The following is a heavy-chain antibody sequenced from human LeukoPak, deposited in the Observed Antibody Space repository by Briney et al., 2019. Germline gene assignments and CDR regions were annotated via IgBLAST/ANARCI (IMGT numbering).Heavy chain of an antibody. CDR1: GFTFSSYA. J-gene: IGHJ4*02. CDR3: AKDFVGSKEMATSKGYYFDY. Sequence: GGSLRLSCAASGFTFSSYAMSWVRQAPGKGLEWVSAISGSGGSTYYADSVKGRFTNSRDNSKNTLYLQMNSLRAEDTAVYYCAKDFVGSKEMATSKGYYFDYWGQGTLVTVSS. D-gene: IGHD5-24*01. V-gene: IGHV3-23*01. CDR2: ISGSGGST.